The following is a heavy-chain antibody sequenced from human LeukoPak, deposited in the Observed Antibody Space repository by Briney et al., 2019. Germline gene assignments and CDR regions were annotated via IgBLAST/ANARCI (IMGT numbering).Heavy chain of an antibody. V-gene: IGHV3-74*01. J-gene: IGHJ4*02. CDR3: SRDQIYCSGGFCYFDY. CDR1: GSTLSSYW. Sequence: PGGSLRLSCAASGSTLSSYWMHWVRQAPGRGLEWVARVSSDGRSTTYADSVKGRFAISRDNAKNMLYLQMNSLRAEDTAIYYCSRDQIYCSGGFCYFDYWGQGTLVTVSS. D-gene: IGHD2-15*01. CDR2: VSSDGRST.